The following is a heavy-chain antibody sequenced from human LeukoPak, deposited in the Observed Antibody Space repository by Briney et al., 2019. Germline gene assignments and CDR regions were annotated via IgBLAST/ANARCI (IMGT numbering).Heavy chain of an antibody. CDR1: EFTFDDYV. CDR3: ARSSGSYDGYYGVEV. CDR2: MSWTSGSI. Sequence: GGSLRLSRGVSEFTFDDYVIHWVRQGPGKGLEWVAAMSWTSGSIAYADSVKGRFNIFRDNAQSSLYLQMNSLRAEDTAFYYCARSSGSYDGYYGVEVWGQGTTVIVSS. D-gene: IGHD6-19*01. J-gene: IGHJ6*02. V-gene: IGHV3-9*01.